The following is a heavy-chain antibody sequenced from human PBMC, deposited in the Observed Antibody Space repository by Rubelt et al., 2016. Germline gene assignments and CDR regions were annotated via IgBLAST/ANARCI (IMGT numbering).Heavy chain of an antibody. V-gene: IGHV3-30*01. D-gene: IGHD6-6*01. CDR3: ARESGSSSAFDY. Sequence: YYADSVQGRFTISRDNSKNTLYLQMNSLRPEDTAVYYCARESGSSSAFDYWGQGTLVTVSS. J-gene: IGHJ4*02.